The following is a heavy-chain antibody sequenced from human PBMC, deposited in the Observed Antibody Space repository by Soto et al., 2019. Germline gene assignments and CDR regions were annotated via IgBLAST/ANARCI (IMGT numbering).Heavy chain of an antibody. Sequence: PGGSLRLSCAASVFTFSSYGMHWVRQAPGKGLEWVAVIWYDGSNKYYADSVKGRFTISRDNSKNTLYLQMNSLRAEDTAVYYCARAYGSGRSGSYGMDVWGQGHTVTVSS. CDR3: ARAYGSGRSGSYGMDV. CDR1: VFTFSSYG. V-gene: IGHV3-33*01. D-gene: IGHD3-10*01. CDR2: IWYDGSNK. J-gene: IGHJ6*02.